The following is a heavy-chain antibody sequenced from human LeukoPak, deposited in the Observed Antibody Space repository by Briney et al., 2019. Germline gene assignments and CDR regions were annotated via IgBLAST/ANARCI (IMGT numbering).Heavy chain of an antibody. CDR3: ARVGYWNYVALLHGLIDY. J-gene: IGHJ4*02. Sequence: GASVKVSCKASGYTFTSYGISWVRQAPGQGLEWMGWISAYNGNTNYAQKLQGRVTMTTDTSTSTAYMELRSLRSDDTAVYYCARVGYWNYVALLHGLIDYWGQGTLVTVSS. CDR2: ISAYNGNT. CDR1: GYTFTSYG. D-gene: IGHD1-7*01. V-gene: IGHV1-18*01.